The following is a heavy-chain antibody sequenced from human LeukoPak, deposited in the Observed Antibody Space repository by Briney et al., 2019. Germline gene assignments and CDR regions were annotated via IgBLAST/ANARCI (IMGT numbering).Heavy chain of an antibody. D-gene: IGHD2-15*01. V-gene: IGHV5-51*01. CDR1: GYSFTSYW. Sequence: GESLKISCKGSGYSFTSYWIGWVRQMPGKGLEWMGIIYPGDSDTRYSPSFQGQVTISADKSISTAYLQWSSLKASDTAMYYCARPFGRDCSGGSCYDAFDIWGQGTMVTVSS. CDR2: IYPGDSDT. J-gene: IGHJ3*02. CDR3: ARPFGRDCSGGSCYDAFDI.